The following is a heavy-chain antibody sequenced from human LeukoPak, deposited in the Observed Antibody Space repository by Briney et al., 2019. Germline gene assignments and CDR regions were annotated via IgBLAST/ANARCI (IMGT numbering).Heavy chain of an antibody. CDR3: AKDIGSLATGGAGAFDI. V-gene: IGHV3-9*01. D-gene: IGHD6-13*01. J-gene: IGHJ3*02. CDR2: ISWNSGSI. Sequence: GRSLRLSCAASGFTFDDYAMHWVRQVPGKGLEWVSGISWNSGSIGYADSVKGRFTVSRDNAKNSLFLQTNSLRTEDTALYHCAKDIGSLATGGAGAFDIWGQGTMVTVSS. CDR1: GFTFDDYA.